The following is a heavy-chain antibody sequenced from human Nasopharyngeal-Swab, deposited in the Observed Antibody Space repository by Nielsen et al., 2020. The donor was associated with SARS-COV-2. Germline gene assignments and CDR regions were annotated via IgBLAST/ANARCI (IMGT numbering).Heavy chain of an antibody. J-gene: IGHJ4*02. CDR3: ARAHYDSSGYYLYFDY. D-gene: IGHD3-22*01. CDR1: GFTFSSYD. Sequence: GESLKISCAASGFTFSSYDLHSVRPATGKGLEWVSAIGTAGDTYYPGSVKGRFTISRENAKNSLYLQMNGLRAGDTAVYYCARAHYDSSGYYLYFDYWGQGTLVTVSS. CDR2: IGTAGDT. V-gene: IGHV3-13*01.